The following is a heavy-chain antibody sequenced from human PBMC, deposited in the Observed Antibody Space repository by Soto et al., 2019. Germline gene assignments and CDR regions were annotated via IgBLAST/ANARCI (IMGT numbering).Heavy chain of an antibody. V-gene: IGHV1-69*13. CDR2: IIPIFGTA. Sequence: GASVTVSCTASGGTFSSYAISWVRQAPGQGLEWMGGIIPIFGTANYAQKFQGRVTITADESTSTAYMELSSLRSEDTAVYYCASPLRYFDWLPFDYWGQGTLVTVSS. CDR3: ASPLRYFDWLPFDY. J-gene: IGHJ4*02. CDR1: GGTFSSYA. D-gene: IGHD3-9*01.